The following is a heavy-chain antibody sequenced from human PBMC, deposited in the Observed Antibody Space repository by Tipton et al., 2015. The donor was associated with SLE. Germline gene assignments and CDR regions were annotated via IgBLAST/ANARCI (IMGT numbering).Heavy chain of an antibody. CDR1: GYTFTSYG. Sequence: VQLVQSGAEVKKPGASVKVSCKASGYTFTSYGLSWVRQAPGQGLEWVGWISGYNGDTNDAQKLQDRVTMTTDTTTSTAYMELRSLRSDDTAVYFCARSGYDDSSGYPPFLDYWGQGTLVTVSS. D-gene: IGHD3-22*01. CDR2: ISGYNGDT. J-gene: IGHJ4*02. V-gene: IGHV1-18*01. CDR3: ARSGYDDSSGYPPFLDY.